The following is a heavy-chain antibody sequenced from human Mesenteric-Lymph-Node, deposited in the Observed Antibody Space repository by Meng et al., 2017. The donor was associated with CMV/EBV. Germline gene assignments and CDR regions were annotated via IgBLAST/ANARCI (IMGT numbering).Heavy chain of an antibody. CDR2: IYYSRTT. Sequence: SETLSLTCTVSGASVSSGSYYWSWIRQPPGKGLESLGYIYYSRTTTYNPSLNSRVTIPVDTSKNQFSLKLRSVTAADTAVYFCSGDYDLVTSLPNYFHYWGQGALVTVSS. CDR1: GASVSSGSYY. J-gene: IGHJ4*02. D-gene: IGHD3-9*01. CDR3: SGDYDLVTSLPNYFHY. V-gene: IGHV4-61*01.